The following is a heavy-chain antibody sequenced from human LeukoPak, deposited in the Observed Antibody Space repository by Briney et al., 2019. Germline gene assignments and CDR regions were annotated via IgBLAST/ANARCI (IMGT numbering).Heavy chain of an antibody. V-gene: IGHV3-66*03. D-gene: IGHD3/OR15-3a*01. CDR1: GFRVSDYY. CDR2: IRDSGEA. J-gene: IGHJ5*02. Sequence: GGSLRLSCAVSGFRVSDYYMSWVHQAPGKGLEWVGLIRDSGEAFYADFARGRFAISRDESENTLYLQMNSLRVEDTAVYFCARDRAAKQDWVEFDPWGQGTPVIVSS. CDR3: ARDRAAKQDWVEFDP.